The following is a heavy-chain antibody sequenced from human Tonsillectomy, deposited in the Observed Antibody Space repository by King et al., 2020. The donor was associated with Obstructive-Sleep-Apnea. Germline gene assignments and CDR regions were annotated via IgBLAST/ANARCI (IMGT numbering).Heavy chain of an antibody. V-gene: IGHV4-30-4*01. J-gene: IGHJ2*01. CDR3: ARAVTTVITNWYFDL. CDR1: GGSISSGDYY. Sequence: QLQESGPGLVKPSQTLSLTCTVSGGSISSGDYYWSWIRQPPGKVLEWIGYIYYSGRTYYNPSLQSRVTISVDTSKNQFSPKLSSVTAADTAVYYCARAVTTVITNWYFDLWGRGTLVTVSS. D-gene: IGHD4-17*01. CDR2: IYYSGRT.